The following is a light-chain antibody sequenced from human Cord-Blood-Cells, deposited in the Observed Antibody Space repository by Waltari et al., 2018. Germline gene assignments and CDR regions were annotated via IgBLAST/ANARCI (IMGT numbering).Light chain of an antibody. CDR3: QQRSNWPIT. CDR2: DAS. J-gene: IGKJ5*01. V-gene: IGKV3-11*01. Sequence: ELAFTPSPSTLSLSTWARATPSCRASQSVSSYLACYQQKPGQAPRLLIYDASNRATGIPARFSGSGSGTDFTLTISSLEPEDFAVYYCQQRSNWPITFGQGTRLEIK. CDR1: QSVSSY.